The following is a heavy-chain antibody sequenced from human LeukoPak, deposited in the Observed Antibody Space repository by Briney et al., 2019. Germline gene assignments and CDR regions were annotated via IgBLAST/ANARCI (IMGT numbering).Heavy chain of an antibody. Sequence: SETLSLTCAVYGGSFSGYYWSWIRQPPGKGLEWIGEINHSGSTNYNPSLKSRVTISVDTSKNQFSLKLSSVTAADTAVYYCASPTIFDSYYYYMDVWGKGTTVTVSS. CDR1: GGSFSGYY. V-gene: IGHV4-34*01. J-gene: IGHJ6*03. D-gene: IGHD3-3*01. CDR3: ASPTIFDSYYYYMDV. CDR2: INHSGST.